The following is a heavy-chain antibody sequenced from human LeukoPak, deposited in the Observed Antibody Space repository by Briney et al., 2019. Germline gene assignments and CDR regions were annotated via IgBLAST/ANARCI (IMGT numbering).Heavy chain of an antibody. J-gene: IGHJ4*02. CDR2: ISAYNGNT. CDR1: GGTFSSYG. V-gene: IGHV1-18*01. CDR3: ARSSGWHLIDY. Sequence: ASVTVSCKASGGTFSSYGISWVRQAPGQGLEWMGWISAYNGNTNYAQKLQGRVTMTADTSTSTAYMELRSLRSDDTAVYYCARSSGWHLIDYWGQGTLVTVSS. D-gene: IGHD6-19*01.